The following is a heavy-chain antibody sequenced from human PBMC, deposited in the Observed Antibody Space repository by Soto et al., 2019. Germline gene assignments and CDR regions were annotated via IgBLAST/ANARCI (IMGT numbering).Heavy chain of an antibody. CDR1: GGTFNNYA. CDR3: ARWGGLSCSGAVCFKKPFDY. J-gene: IGHJ4*02. V-gene: IGHV1-69*06. D-gene: IGHD2-8*02. CDR2: IIPISGTT. Sequence: QVQLVQSGAEVKRPESSMKVSCKPSGGTFNNYAINWVRQAPGQGLEWMGAIIPISGTTKYAQKFQGRVTITADKSTSTXYMXXSSLRSEDTAVYYCARWGGLSCSGAVCFKKPFDYWGQGTLVTVSS.